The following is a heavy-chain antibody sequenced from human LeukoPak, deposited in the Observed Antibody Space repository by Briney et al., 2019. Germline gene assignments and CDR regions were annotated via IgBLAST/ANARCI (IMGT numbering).Heavy chain of an antibody. CDR1: GFTFSSYG. V-gene: IGHV3-23*01. CDR3: AKGPRALEHYTHLFDY. Sequence: QPGGSLRLSCAASGFTFSSYGMSWVRQAPGKGLEWVSAITGIGDNTNYADSVKGRFTISRDNSKNTLYLQMNSLRAEDTAIYYCAKGPRALEHYTHLFDYWGQGTLVTVSS. J-gene: IGHJ4*02. CDR2: ITGIGDNT. D-gene: IGHD1/OR15-1a*01.